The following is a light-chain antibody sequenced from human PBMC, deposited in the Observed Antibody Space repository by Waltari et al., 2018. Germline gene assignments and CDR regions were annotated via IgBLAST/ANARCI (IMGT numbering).Light chain of an antibody. CDR1: SSDVGGYNY. V-gene: IGLV2-14*01. CDR2: DVS. Sequence: QSALTQPASVSGSPGQSITISCTGTSSDVGGYNYVSWYQQHPGNAPKLMISDVSKRPSGVSNRCTGSKSDNTASLTISGLQAEDEADYYCSSYTSSSTWVFGGGTKLTVL. J-gene: IGLJ3*02. CDR3: SSYTSSSTWV.